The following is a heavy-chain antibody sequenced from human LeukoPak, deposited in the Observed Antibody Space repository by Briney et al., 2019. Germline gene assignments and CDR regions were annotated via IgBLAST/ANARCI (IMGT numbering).Heavy chain of an antibody. Sequence: GGSLRLSCAASGFTFSSYSMSWVRQAPGKGLEGVSSISSSSSYIYYADSVKGRFTISRDNSKNTLYLQMNSLRADDTAVYYCARDRGGPAGDWGQGTLVTVSS. CDR2: ISSSSSYI. J-gene: IGHJ4*02. V-gene: IGHV3-21*04. CDR1: GFTFSSYS. D-gene: IGHD2-15*01. CDR3: ARDRGGPAGD.